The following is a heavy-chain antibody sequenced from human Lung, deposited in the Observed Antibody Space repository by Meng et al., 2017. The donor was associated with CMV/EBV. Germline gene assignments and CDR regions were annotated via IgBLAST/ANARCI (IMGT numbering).Heavy chain of an antibody. CDR1: GFTFSSYA. D-gene: IGHD3-3*01. J-gene: IGHJ6*02. CDR3: AHNFWSGYYSPYYGMDV. V-gene: IGHV3-23*01. CDR2: ISCSGGST. Sequence: GEXXKISCAASGFTFSSYAMSWVRQAPGEGLEWGSAISCSGGSTYYADSVKGRFTISRDNSKNTLYLQMNSLRAEDTAVYYCAHNFWSGYYSPYYGMDVWGQGTTVTVAS.